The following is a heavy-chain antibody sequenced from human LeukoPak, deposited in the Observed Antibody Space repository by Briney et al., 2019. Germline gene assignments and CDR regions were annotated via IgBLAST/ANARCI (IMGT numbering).Heavy chain of an antibody. V-gene: IGHV4-39*01. CDR2: IYYTGST. D-gene: IGHD6-6*01. J-gene: IGHJ5*02. CDR1: GGSISSSSYY. Sequence: SETLSLTCTVSGGSISSSSYYWGWIRQPPGKGLEGIVNIYYTGSTYYNPSLKSRVTISVDASKNQFSLNLSSVTAADTALYYCARHGPLTRYSSSSGWFDPWGPGTLVTVSS. CDR3: ARHGPLTRYSSSSGWFDP.